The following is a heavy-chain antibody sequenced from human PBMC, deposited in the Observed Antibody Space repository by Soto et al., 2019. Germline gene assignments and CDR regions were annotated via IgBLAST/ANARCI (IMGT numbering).Heavy chain of an antibody. CDR3: ARDQIPIYGSGSYFLYYYGMDV. V-gene: IGHV3-48*02. J-gene: IGHJ6*02. Sequence: GGSLRLSCAASGFTFSSYSMNWVRQAPGKGLEWVSYISSSSSTIYYADSVKGRFTISRDNAKDSLYLQMNSLRDEDTAVYYCARDQIPIYGSGSYFLYYYGMDVWGQGTTVTVSS. D-gene: IGHD3-10*01. CDR1: GFTFSSYS. CDR2: ISSSSSTI.